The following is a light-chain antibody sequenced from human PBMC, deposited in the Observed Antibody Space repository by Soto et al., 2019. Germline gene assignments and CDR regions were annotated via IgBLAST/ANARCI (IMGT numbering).Light chain of an antibody. CDR3: AEWDDSMNGYV. CDR2: SNN. Sequence: QSVLTQPPSASGTPGQRVTISCSGSSSNIGSNTVNWYQQLPGTPPKLLIYSNNQRPSGVPDRFSGSKSGTSASLAISGLQSEDEADYYCAEWDDSMNGYVFGTGTKVTVL. J-gene: IGLJ1*01. V-gene: IGLV1-44*01. CDR1: SSNIGSNT.